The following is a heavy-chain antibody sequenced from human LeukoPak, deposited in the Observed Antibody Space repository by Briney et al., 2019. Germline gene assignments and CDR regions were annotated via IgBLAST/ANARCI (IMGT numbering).Heavy chain of an antibody. V-gene: IGHV1-69*04. D-gene: IGHD3-10*01. Sequence: AVKVSCKASGGTFSSYAIRWGRQAPGRGVVWMGRIIPILGIANYAQKFQGRVTITADKSTSTAYMESSSLRSENTAVYYCARDRSMVRGVKAAFDIWGQGTMVTVSS. CDR1: GGTFSSYA. J-gene: IGHJ3*02. CDR2: IIPILGIA. CDR3: ARDRSMVRGVKAAFDI.